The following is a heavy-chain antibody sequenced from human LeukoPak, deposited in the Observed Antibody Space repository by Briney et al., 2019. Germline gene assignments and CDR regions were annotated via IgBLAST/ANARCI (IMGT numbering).Heavy chain of an antibody. CDR1: GYTFTSYG. V-gene: IGHV1-24*01. CDR2: FDPEDGET. CDR3: ATYSSGWYPVFSY. Sequence: ASVKVSCKASGYTFTSYGISWVRQAPGKGLEWMGGFDPEDGETIYAQKFQGRVTMTEDTSTDTAYMELSSLRSEDTAVYYCATYSSGWYPVFSYWGQGTLVTVSS. J-gene: IGHJ4*02. D-gene: IGHD6-19*01.